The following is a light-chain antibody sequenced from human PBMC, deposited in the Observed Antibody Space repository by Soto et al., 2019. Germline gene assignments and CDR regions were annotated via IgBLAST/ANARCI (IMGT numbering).Light chain of an antibody. CDR1: QSISNW. CDR3: QQYIVGT. J-gene: IGKJ1*01. Sequence: DIQMTQSPSTLSASVGDRVTITCRASQSISNWLAWYQQKPGKAPKLLIYDASSLESGVPSRFSGSGSGTEFTLTISSLQPDDFATYYCQQYIVGTFGQGTKVDIK. CDR2: DAS. V-gene: IGKV1-5*01.